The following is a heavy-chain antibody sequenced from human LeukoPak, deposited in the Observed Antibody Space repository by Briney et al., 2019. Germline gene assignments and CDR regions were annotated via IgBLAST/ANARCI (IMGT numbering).Heavy chain of an antibody. Sequence: GGSLRLSCAASGFTFSDYYMSWIRQAPGKGLEWVSYISSSGSTIYYADSVKGRFTISRDNSKDTLYLQMNSLRAEDTAVYYCAKDTTMIVVVSTPFDYWGQGTLVTVSS. CDR3: AKDTTMIVVVSTPFDY. J-gene: IGHJ4*02. D-gene: IGHD3-22*01. CDR2: ISSSGSTI. V-gene: IGHV3-11*01. CDR1: GFTFSDYY.